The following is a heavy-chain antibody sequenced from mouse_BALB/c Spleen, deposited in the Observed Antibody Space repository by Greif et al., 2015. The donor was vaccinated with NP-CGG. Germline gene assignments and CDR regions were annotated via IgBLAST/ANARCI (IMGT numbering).Heavy chain of an antibody. CDR3: NGNWFAY. V-gene: IGHV14-4*02. CDR2: IDPENGDT. Sequence: VQLQQSGAELVRSGASVKLSCTASGFNIKDYYMHWVKQRPEQGLEWIGWIDPENGDTEYAPKFQGKATMTADTSSNTAYLRLSSLTSEDTAVYYCNGNWFAYWGQGTLVTVSA. J-gene: IGHJ3*01. CDR1: GFNIKDYY.